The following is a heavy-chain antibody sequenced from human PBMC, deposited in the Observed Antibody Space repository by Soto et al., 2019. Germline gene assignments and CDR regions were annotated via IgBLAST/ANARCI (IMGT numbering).Heavy chain of an antibody. J-gene: IGHJ6*02. Sequence: GASVKVSCKASGGTFSSYAISWVRQAPGQGLEWMGGIIPIFGTANYAQKFQGRVTITADESTSTAYMELSSLRSEDTAVYYCARENTSPRRGIAAAGPYYYYYGMDVWGQGTTVTVSS. CDR1: GGTFSSYA. V-gene: IGHV1-69*13. D-gene: IGHD6-13*01. CDR2: IIPIFGTA. CDR3: ARENTSPRRGIAAAGPYYYYYGMDV.